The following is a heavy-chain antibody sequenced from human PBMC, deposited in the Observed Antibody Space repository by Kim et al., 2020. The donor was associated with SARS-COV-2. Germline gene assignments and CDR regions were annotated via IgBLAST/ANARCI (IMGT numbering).Heavy chain of an antibody. CDR3: ATISPIGINRDGALDI. CDR2: VFYSGAT. J-gene: IGHJ3*02. CDR1: GDSITSYY. V-gene: IGHV4-59*01. D-gene: IGHD3-10*01. Sequence: SETLSLTCSVSGDSITSYYWNWIRQPPGKGLEWIGYVFYSGATTYTPSLKSRVTMSVDLSTNSFSLKFSSVTAADTAIYYCATISPIGINRDGALDIWGSGTMITVSS.